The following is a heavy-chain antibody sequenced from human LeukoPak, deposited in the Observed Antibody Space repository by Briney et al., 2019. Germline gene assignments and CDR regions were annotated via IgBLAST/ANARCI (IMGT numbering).Heavy chain of an antibody. V-gene: IGHV1-69*13. CDR1: GGTFSSYA. CDR3: AREGPRRIVVVPAHYYYYMDV. Sequence: SVKVSCKASGGTFSSYAISWVRQAPGQGLEWMGGIIPIFGTANYAQKFQGRVTITADESTSTAYMGLSSLRSEDTAVYYCAREGPRRIVVVPAHYYYYMDVWGKGTTVTVSS. CDR2: IIPIFGTA. J-gene: IGHJ6*03. D-gene: IGHD2-2*01.